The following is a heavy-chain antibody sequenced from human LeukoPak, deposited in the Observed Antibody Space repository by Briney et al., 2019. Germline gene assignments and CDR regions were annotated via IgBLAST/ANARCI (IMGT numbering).Heavy chain of an antibody. D-gene: IGHD3-16*01. Sequence: SETLSLTCTVSGGSISSYYWSWIRRPPGKGLEWIGYIYYSGSTNYNPSLKSRVTISVDTSKNQFSLKLSSVTAADTAVYYCARLEFGGANFDYWGQGTLVTVSS. J-gene: IGHJ4*02. CDR2: IYYSGST. CDR1: GGSISSYY. CDR3: ARLEFGGANFDY. V-gene: IGHV4-59*08.